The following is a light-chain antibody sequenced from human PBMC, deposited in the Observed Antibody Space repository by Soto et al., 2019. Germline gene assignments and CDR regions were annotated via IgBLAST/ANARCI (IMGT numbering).Light chain of an antibody. V-gene: IGKV3-20*01. CDR2: ATS. CDR1: QSVSTY. J-gene: IGKJ1*01. Sequence: EIVLTQSPVTLSLSPGERATLSCRASQSVSTYLAWHQRKPGQAPRLLIYATSSRATGIPDRFSGSGSGTDFTLTISRLEPEDFAVYFCQEYGSSRTFGQGTKVEIK. CDR3: QEYGSSRT.